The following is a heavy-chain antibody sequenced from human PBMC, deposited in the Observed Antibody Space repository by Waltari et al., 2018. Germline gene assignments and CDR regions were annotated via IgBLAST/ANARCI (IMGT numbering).Heavy chain of an antibody. CDR2: IWFDGSDK. Sequence: QVNLVESGGGVVQPGGSLRFSCATHGFTCSTFGMLWVRQAPGKGLEWVALIWFDGSDKFYADSVRGRFTISRDNSARTLYLDMDSLRLDDTAMYYCAKDAFGNTYLDFWGQGTLVTVSS. J-gene: IGHJ4*02. CDR3: AKDAFGNTYLDF. V-gene: IGHV3-30*02. D-gene: IGHD2-2*02. CDR1: GFTCSTFG.